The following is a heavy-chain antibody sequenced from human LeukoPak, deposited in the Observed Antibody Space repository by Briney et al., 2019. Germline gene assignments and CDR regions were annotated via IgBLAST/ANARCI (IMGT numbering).Heavy chain of an antibody. CDR3: ARDRWSATRSNDAFDI. CDR2: IYYSGST. Sequence: SETLPLTCTVSGGSISSGGYYWSWIRQHPGKGLEWIGYIYYSGSTYYNPSLKSRVTISVDTSKNQFSLKLSSVTAADTAVYYCARDRWSATRSNDAFDIWGQGTMVTVSS. V-gene: IGHV4-31*03. J-gene: IGHJ3*02. CDR1: GGSISSGGYY. D-gene: IGHD5-12*01.